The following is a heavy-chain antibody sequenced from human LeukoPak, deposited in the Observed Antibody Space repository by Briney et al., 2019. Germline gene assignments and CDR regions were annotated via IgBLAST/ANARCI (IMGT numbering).Heavy chain of an antibody. J-gene: IGHJ4*02. D-gene: IGHD5-18*01. Sequence: PGGSLRLSCAASGFTFSNAWMSWVRQAPGKGLEWVGLVKSKTGGGTTDYAAPVKGRFTISRDDSKNTLYLQMNSLKAEDTAVYYCSTGAWIQLWLADYWGQGTLVTVSS. CDR1: GFTFSNAW. CDR3: STGAWIQLWLADY. V-gene: IGHV3-15*01. CDR2: VKSKTGGGTT.